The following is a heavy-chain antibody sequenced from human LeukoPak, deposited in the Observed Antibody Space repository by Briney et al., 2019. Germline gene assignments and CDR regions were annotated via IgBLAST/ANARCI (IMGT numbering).Heavy chain of an antibody. J-gene: IGHJ3*02. V-gene: IGHV1-2*04. D-gene: IGHD3-9*01. CDR3: ARGLLRYFDWLRSHDAFDI. Sequence: ASVKVSCKASGYTFTGYYMHWVRQAPGQGLEWMGWINPNSGGTNYAQKFQGWVTMTRDTSISTAYMELSRLRSDDTAVYYCARGLLRYFDWLRSHDAFDIGGQGTMVTVSS. CDR2: INPNSGGT. CDR1: GYTFTGYY.